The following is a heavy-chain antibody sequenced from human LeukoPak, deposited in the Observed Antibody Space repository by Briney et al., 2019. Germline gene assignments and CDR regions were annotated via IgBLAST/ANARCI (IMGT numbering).Heavy chain of an antibody. CDR1: EFTFSSYW. CDR2: ISDGGSTT. CDR3: SRSAYYDGSGNYYDY. V-gene: IGHV3-74*01. J-gene: IGHJ4*02. D-gene: IGHD3-22*01. Sequence: GSLSLSCAPSEFTFSSYWMHWVGQAPGKGLVWVSLISDGGSTTTYADSVKGRFTISRDNAKNTLYLQMNGLRAEDTAVYYCSRSAYYDGSGNYYDYWGQGTLVTVSS.